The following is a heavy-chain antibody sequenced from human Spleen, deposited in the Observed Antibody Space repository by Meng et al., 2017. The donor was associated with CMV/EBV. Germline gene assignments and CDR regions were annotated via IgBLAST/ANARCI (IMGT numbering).Heavy chain of an antibody. CDR1: GFTFSSYA. D-gene: IGHD3-3*01. CDR3: AKEPYRQYDFWSGYYPGGYYYYGMDV. Sequence: GESLKISCAASGFTFSSYAMSWVRQAPGKGLEWVSVIYSGGSSTYYADSVKGRFSISRDNSKNTLYLQMNSLRAEDTAVYYCAKEPYRQYDFWSGYYPGGYYYYGMDVWGQGTTVTVSS. V-gene: IGHV3-23*03. J-gene: IGHJ6*02. CDR2: IYSGGSST.